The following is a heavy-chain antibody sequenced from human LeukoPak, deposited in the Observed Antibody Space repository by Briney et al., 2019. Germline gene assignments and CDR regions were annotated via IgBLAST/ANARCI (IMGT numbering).Heavy chain of an antibody. CDR2: IYSGGST. V-gene: IGHV3-53*01. J-gene: IGHJ4*02. D-gene: IGHD3-10*01. CDR3: ARDLWFGDGRGY. Sequence: GGSLRLSCAASGFTVSSNYMSGVRQAPGKGLEWVSVIYSGGSTYYADSVKGRFTISRDNSKNTLYLQMNSLRAEDTAVYYCARDLWFGDGRGYWGQGTLVTVSS. CDR1: GFTVSSNY.